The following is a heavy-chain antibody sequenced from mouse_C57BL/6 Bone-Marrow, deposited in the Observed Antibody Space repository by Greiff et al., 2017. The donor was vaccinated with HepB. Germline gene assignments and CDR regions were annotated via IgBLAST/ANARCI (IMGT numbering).Heavy chain of an antibody. J-gene: IGHJ2*01. CDR2: IDPSDSYT. CDR3: ARGDYSNYDYFDY. Sequence: QVQLKQPGAELVRPGTSVKLSCKASGYTFTSYWMHWVKQRPGQGLEWIGVIDPSDSYTNYNQKFKGKATLTVDTSSSTAYMQLSSLTSEDSAVYYCARGDYSNYDYFDYWGQGTTLTVSS. D-gene: IGHD2-5*01. V-gene: IGHV1-59*01. CDR1: GYTFTSYW.